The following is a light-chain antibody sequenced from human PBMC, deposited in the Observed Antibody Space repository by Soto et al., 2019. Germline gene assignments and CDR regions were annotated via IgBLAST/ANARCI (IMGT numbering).Light chain of an antibody. Sequence: QSALTQPASVSGSPGQSITISCTGSSSDVGSHNLVSWYQQYPGKAPKLMIFEANKRPSGVSNRFSGSKSGNTASLTVSGLQADDEADYYCCSYVSTSTIFGGGTKLTVL. CDR1: SSDVGSHNL. V-gene: IGLV2-23*01. CDR3: CSYVSTSTI. CDR2: EAN. J-gene: IGLJ2*01.